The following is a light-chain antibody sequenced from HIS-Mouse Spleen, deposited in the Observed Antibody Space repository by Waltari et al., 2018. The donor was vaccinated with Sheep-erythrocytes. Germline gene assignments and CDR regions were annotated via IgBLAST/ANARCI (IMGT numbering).Light chain of an antibody. J-gene: IGLJ2*01. V-gene: IGLV3-1*01. CDR2: QDS. Sequence: SYELTQPPSVSVSPGQTASITCSGDKLGDKYACWYQQKPGQSSVLVIYQDSKRPSGIHERVSGSNSGNTATLTISGTQAMDEADYYCQAWDSSTAVFGGGTKLTVL. CDR1: KLGDKY. CDR3: QAWDSSTAV.